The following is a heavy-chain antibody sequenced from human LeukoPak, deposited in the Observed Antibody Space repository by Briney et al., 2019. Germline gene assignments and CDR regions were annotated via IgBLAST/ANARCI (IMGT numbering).Heavy chain of an antibody. Sequence: GGSLRLSCAASGFTVSNKYMSWVRQAPGKGLEWLSVIYSSGTTYYADSVKGRFTISRDSSKNTLYLQMNSLKADDTAVYYCATASQGYTADDFSFDYWGQGTLVTVSS. D-gene: IGHD5-12*01. J-gene: IGHJ4*02. CDR1: GFTVSNKY. CDR2: IYSSGTT. V-gene: IGHV3-53*01. CDR3: ATASQGYTADDFSFDY.